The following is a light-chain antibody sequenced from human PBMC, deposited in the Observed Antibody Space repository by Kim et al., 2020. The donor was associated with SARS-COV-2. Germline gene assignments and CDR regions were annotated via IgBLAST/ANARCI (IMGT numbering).Light chain of an antibody. V-gene: IGLV1-44*01. CDR2: NNY. CDR3: AAWDDSLNGHWV. J-gene: IGLJ3*02. CDR1: SSNIGSNA. Sequence: QSVLTQPPSASGTPGQTVSISCSGSSSNIGSNAVTWFQQLPGTAPKLLIFNNYQRPSGVPDRFSGSKSGTSASLAISGLQSEDEADYYCAAWDDSLNGHWVFGGGTKVTVL.